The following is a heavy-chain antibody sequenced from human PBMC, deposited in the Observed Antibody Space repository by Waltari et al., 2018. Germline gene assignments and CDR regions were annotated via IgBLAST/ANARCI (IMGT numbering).Heavy chain of an antibody. CDR3: ARGPRYCSGGTCYRYYYLDV. J-gene: IGHJ6*03. Sequence: QVQLVPSRAEVNKPGPSVQLSCKTPGGTFSSFPISGLRQAPGQGLGWMGGIIPILGVGNYAQRFQGRATMTADKSTSTVYMELRSLRSEDTAVYYCARGPRYCSGGTCYRYYYLDVWGKGTTVTVSS. V-gene: IGHV1-69*10. CDR2: IIPILGVG. D-gene: IGHD2-15*01. CDR1: GGTFSSFP.